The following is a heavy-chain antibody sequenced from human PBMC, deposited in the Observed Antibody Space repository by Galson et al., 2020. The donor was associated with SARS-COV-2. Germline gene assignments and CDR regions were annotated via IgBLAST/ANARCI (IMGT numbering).Heavy chain of an antibody. V-gene: IGHV3-66*01. CDR1: GFTVSSNY. CDR2: IYIAGST. Sequence: GESLKISFPASGFTVSSNYMSWVRQAPGKGLEWVSVIYIAGSTYYADSVKGRFTIPRDNSKNTPFLQMNSLRAEDTAVYYCARVGGIVGASELGDGMDVWGQGNTVTGSS. J-gene: IGHJ6*02. D-gene: IGHD1-26*01. CDR3: ARVGGIVGASELGDGMDV.